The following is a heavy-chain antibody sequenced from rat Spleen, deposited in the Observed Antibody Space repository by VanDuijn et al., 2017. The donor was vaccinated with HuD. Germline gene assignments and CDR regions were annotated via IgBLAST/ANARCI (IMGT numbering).Heavy chain of an antibody. Sequence: EVQLVESDGGLVQPGRSLKLSCAASGFTFSDYYMAWVRQAPTKGLEWVATISYDGSSTYYRDSVKGRFTISRDNAKSTLYLQMDSLRSEDTATYYCARTYWLYYFDYWGQGVMVTVSS. CDR3: ARTYWLYYFDY. CDR2: ISYDGSST. D-gene: IGHD1-1*01. V-gene: IGHV5-29*01. CDR1: GFTFSDYY. J-gene: IGHJ2*01.